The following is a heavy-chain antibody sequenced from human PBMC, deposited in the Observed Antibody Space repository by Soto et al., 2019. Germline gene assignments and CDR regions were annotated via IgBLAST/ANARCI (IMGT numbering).Heavy chain of an antibody. D-gene: IGHD3-3*01. CDR1: GGTFSSYA. Sequence: QVQLVQSGAEVKKPGSSVKVSCKASGGTFSSYAISWVRQAPGQGLEWMGGIIPIFGTANYAQKFQGRVTITADESTSTAYMELSSLRSDDTAVYYCVRVLRFSGYLPYYYYGMDVWGQGTTVTVSS. CDR2: IIPIFGTA. CDR3: VRVLRFSGYLPYYYYGMDV. J-gene: IGHJ6*02. V-gene: IGHV1-69*01.